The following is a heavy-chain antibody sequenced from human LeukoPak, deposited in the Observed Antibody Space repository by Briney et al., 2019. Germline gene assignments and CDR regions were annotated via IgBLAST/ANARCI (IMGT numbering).Heavy chain of an antibody. J-gene: IGHJ3*02. CDR1: GFTFSSYA. D-gene: IGHD4-17*01. Sequence: GGSLRLSCAVSGFTFSSYAMSWVRQAPGKGLEWVSALSTSGDTTYYAHSVKGRFTISRDNSKNTLYLQMNSLRAEDTAVYYCAKDLRAIDAFDIWGQGTMVTVSS. V-gene: IGHV3-23*01. CDR2: LSTSGDTT. CDR3: AKDLRAIDAFDI.